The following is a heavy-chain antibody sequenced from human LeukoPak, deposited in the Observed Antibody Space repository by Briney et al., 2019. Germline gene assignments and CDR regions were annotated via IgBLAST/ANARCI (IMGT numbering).Heavy chain of an antibody. J-gene: IGHJ4*02. V-gene: IGHV3-7*01. CDR3: ARDNRMIVVVSSFDY. D-gene: IGHD3-22*01. CDR1: GFTFSSYW. Sequence: GGSLRLSCAASGFTFSSYWMSWVRQAPGKGLEWVANIKQDGSEKYYVDSVKGRFTISRDNAKNSLYLQMSSLRVEDTAVYYCARDNRMIVVVSSFDYWGQGTLVTVSS. CDR2: IKQDGSEK.